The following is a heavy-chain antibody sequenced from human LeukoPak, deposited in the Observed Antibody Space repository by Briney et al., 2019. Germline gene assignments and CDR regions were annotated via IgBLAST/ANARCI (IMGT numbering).Heavy chain of an antibody. CDR2: IYYSGST. D-gene: IGHD5-18*01. CDR1: GGSISSSSYY. J-gene: IGHJ4*02. V-gene: IGHV4-39*01. CDR3: ARHPKVDSYARLGEFDY. Sequence: SETLSLTCTVSGGSISSSSYYCGWIRQPPGKGLEWIGSIYYSGSTYYNPSLKSRVTIAVDTSKNLFSLKLSSVTAADTAVYCCARHPKVDSYARLGEFDYWGQGTLVTVSS.